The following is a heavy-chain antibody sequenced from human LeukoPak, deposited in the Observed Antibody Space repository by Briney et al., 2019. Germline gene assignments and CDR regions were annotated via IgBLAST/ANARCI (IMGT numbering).Heavy chain of an antibody. CDR3: ANGGPRPDY. CDR1: GFTFTNYA. J-gene: IGHJ4*02. CDR2: IRYDGSNK. Sequence: PGGSLRLSYAASGFTFTNYAIHWVRQAPGKGLEWVAFIRYDGSNKYYADSVKGRFTIARDNSKNTLYLQMNSLRAEDTAVYYCANGGPRPDYWGQGTLVTVSS. D-gene: IGHD6-25*01. V-gene: IGHV3-30*02.